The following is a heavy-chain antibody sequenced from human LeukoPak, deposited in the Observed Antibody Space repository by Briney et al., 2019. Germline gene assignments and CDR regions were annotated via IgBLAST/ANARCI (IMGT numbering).Heavy chain of an antibody. CDR2: IHYSGST. CDR1: GGSISSYY. D-gene: IGHD3-16*01. J-gene: IGHJ4*02. CDR3: ARGGGPPSYLDF. Sequence: SETLSLTRTVSGGSISSYYWTWIRQPPGKGLEWIGYIHYSGSTNYKASLKSRVTISVDTSKNQFSLKMKSVTAADTAVYYCARGGGPPSYLDFWGQGTLVTVSS. V-gene: IGHV4-59*01.